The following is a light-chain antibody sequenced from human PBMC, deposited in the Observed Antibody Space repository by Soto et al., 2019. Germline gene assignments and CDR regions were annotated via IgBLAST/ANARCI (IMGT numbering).Light chain of an antibody. Sequence: EIVMTQSPATLSVSPGERATLSCRASQSVSSKLAWFQQKPGQAPSLLIYGVSTRATGVPVRFSGSGSGTEFTLTINSLQSEDFAVYYCQQYNNWPHTFXQGTKVDIK. J-gene: IGKJ2*01. CDR1: QSVSSK. CDR2: GVS. V-gene: IGKV3-15*01. CDR3: QQYNNWPHT.